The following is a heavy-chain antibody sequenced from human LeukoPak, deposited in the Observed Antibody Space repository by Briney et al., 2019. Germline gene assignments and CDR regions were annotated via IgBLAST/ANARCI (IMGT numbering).Heavy chain of an antibody. Sequence: PGGSLRLSCAASGFTFSSYAMHWVRQASGRGLEWVGRIRSKANSYATAYAASVKGRFTISRDDSKNTAYLQMNSLKTEDTAVYYCTSQYSSSPTGYWGQGTLVTVSS. V-gene: IGHV3-73*01. CDR3: TSQYSSSPTGY. CDR1: GFTFSSYA. J-gene: IGHJ4*02. D-gene: IGHD6-6*01. CDR2: IRSKANSYAT.